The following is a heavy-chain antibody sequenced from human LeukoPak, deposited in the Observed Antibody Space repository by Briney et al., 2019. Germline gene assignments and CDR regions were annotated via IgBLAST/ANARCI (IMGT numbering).Heavy chain of an antibody. V-gene: IGHV3-9*01. CDR3: AKDPRMNIVVTIYYMDV. CDR2: ISWNSGSI. CDR1: GFTFDDYA. J-gene: IGHJ6*03. Sequence: GRSLRLSCAASGFTFDDYAMHWVRQAPGKGLEWVSGISWNSGSIGYADSVKGRFTISRDNAKNSLYLQMNSLRAEDTAVYYCAKDPRMNIVVTIYYMDVWGKGTTVTVSS. D-gene: IGHD2-2*01.